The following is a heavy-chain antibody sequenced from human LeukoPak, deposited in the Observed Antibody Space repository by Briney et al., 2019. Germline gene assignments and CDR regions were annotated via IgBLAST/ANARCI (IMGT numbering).Heavy chain of an antibody. J-gene: IGHJ1*01. CDR1: GFTFSSYA. CDR3: VRDLMGSGSTTAYLHH. CDR2: ISGSGGST. Sequence: GGSLRLSCAASGFTFSSYAMSWVRQAPGKGLEWVSAISGSGGSTYYADSVKGRFTISRDNSKNSLYLQMNSLRAEDMAVYFCVRDLMGSGSTTAYLHHWGQGTLVTVSS. D-gene: IGHD1-1*01. V-gene: IGHV3-23*01.